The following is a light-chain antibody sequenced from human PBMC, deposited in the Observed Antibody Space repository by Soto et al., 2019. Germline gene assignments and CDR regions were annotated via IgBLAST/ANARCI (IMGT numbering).Light chain of an antibody. CDR2: DAS. CDR1: QSISRW. V-gene: IGKV1-5*01. J-gene: IGKJ1*01. Sequence: DIQMTQSPSTLSASVGDRVTLTCRASQSISRWLAWYQQKPGKAPNLLIFDASTLKSGVPSRFSGSGSGTEFTLTISSLQPDDFATYYCQQYHTDWTFGQGTKVDIK. CDR3: QQYHTDWT.